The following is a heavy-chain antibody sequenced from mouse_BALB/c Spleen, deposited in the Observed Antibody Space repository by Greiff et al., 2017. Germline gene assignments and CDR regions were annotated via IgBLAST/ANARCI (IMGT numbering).Heavy chain of an antibody. J-gene: IGHJ1*01. CDR1: GYTFTSYY. CDR2: IYPGNVNT. Sequence: VKLMESGPELVKPGASVRISCKASGYTFTSYYIHWVKQRPGQGLEWIGWIYPGNVNTKYNEKFKGKATLTADKSSSTAYMQLSSLTSEDSAVYFCARDGYDWYFDVWGAGTTVTVSS. V-gene: IGHV1S56*01. D-gene: IGHD2-2*01. CDR3: ARDGYDWYFDV.